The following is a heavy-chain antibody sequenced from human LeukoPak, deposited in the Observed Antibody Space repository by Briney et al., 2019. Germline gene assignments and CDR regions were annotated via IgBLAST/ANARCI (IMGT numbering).Heavy chain of an antibody. J-gene: IGHJ5*02. CDR1: GASIASHSW. D-gene: IGHD6-13*01. CDR3: ARQINQQLVADWFDP. CDR2: VYHSGGA. V-gene: IGHV4/OR15-8*01. Sequence: SETLSLTCAVSGASIASHSWWSWVRQPPGKGLEWIGEVYHSGGANYKPSLKSRVTISVDTSKNQFSLKLSSVTAADTAVYYCARQINQQLVADWFDPWGQGTLVTVSS.